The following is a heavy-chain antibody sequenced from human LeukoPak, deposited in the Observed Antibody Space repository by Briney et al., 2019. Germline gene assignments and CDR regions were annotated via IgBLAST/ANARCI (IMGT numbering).Heavy chain of an antibody. V-gene: IGHV3-30*14. CDR3: ANGGVVVVAATEPLYYFDC. Sequence: GRSLRLSCAASGFTFSSYAMHWVRQAPGKGLEWVSVISYDGSNKYYADSVKGRFTISRDNSNNTLYLQMNSLRDDDTAVYYCANGGVVVVAATEPLYYFDCWREGSLVTVCS. D-gene: IGHD2-15*01. J-gene: IGHJ4*02. CDR2: ISYDGSNK. CDR1: GFTFSSYA.